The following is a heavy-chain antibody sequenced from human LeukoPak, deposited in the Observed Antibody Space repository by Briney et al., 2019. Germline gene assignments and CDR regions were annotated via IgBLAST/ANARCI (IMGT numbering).Heavy chain of an antibody. CDR2: VSAYNGNT. D-gene: IGHD3-10*01. V-gene: IGHV1-18*01. Sequence: ASVKVSCKASGYTFTSYGMSWVRQAPGQGLEWMGWVSAYNGNTNYAQKLQGRVTMTTDTSTSTAYMELRSLRSDDTAVYCCARDLITMVRRGTFDYWGQGTLVIVSS. J-gene: IGHJ4*02. CDR3: ARDLITMVRRGTFDY. CDR1: GYTFTSYG.